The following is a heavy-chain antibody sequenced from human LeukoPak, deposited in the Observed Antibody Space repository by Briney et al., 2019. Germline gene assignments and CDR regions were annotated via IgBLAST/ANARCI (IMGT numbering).Heavy chain of an antibody. CDR1: GFTFSDYY. D-gene: IGHD1-14*01. V-gene: IGHV3-11*06. CDR2: ISSSSSYT. J-gene: IGHJ5*02. Sequence: GGSLRLSCAASGFTFSDYYMSWIRQAPGKGLEWVSYISSSSSYTNYADSVKGRFTISRDNAKNSLYLQMNSLRAEDTAVYYCARAPAGFGNRLFDPWGQGTLVTVSS. CDR3: ARAPAGFGNRLFDP.